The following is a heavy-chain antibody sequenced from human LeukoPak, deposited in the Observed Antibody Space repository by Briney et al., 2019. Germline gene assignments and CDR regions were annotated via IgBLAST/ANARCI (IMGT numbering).Heavy chain of an antibody. Sequence: GGSLRLSCAASGFTFSSYAMHWVRQAPGKGLEWVAVISYDGSNKYYADSVKGRFTISRDNSKNTLYLQMNSLRAEDTAVYYCARAGGWAREDYKGEAFDIWGQGTKVTVSS. D-gene: IGHD6-19*01. CDR1: GFTFSSYA. CDR2: ISYDGSNK. CDR3: ARAGGWAREDYKGEAFDI. V-gene: IGHV3-30-3*01. J-gene: IGHJ3*02.